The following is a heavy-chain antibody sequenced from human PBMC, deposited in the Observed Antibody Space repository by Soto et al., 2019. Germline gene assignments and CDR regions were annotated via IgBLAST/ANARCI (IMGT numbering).Heavy chain of an antibody. Sequence: QVQLVQSGAEVKKPGSSVKVSCKASGGTFSSYAISWVRQAPGQGLEWMGGIIPIFGTANYAQKFQGRVTITADESTSTAYMELSSLRSEDTAVYYCARDLRATPLPGSYGYDYYYYYGMDVWGQGTTVTVSS. CDR2: IIPIFGTA. CDR3: ARDLRATPLPGSYGYDYYYYYGMDV. V-gene: IGHV1-69*01. J-gene: IGHJ6*02. D-gene: IGHD5-18*01. CDR1: GGTFSSYA.